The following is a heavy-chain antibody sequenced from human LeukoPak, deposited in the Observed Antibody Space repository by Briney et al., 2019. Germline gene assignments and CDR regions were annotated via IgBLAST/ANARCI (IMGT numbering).Heavy chain of an antibody. Sequence: GGPLRLPCAASGFTLSGSVLLWVRQASGRGVEWVGRIRSKADNDAAAYAASVKGRFTISRDDSRNTAYLQMNSLKTEDTAMYYCTIGVYWGQGTLVTVSS. CDR3: TIGVY. CDR2: IRSKADNDAA. CDR1: GFTLSGSV. V-gene: IGHV3-73*01. J-gene: IGHJ4*02.